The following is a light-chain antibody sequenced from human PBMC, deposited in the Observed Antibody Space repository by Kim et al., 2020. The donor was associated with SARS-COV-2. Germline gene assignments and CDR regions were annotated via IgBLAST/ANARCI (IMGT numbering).Light chain of an antibody. CDR2: YDT. CDR1: NIGSRS. CDR3: QVWDSSSAVV. V-gene: IGLV3-21*04. J-gene: IGLJ2*01. Sequence: SYELTQPPSVSVAPGKTARITCGGNNIGSRSLHWYQQKPGQAPVLVIYYDTDRPSGIPERFSGSNSGNTATLTISRVEAGDEADYYCQVWDSSSAVVFGGGTKLTVL.